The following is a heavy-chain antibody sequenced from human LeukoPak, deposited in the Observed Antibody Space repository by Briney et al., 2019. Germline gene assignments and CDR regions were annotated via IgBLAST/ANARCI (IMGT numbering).Heavy chain of an antibody. V-gene: IGHV1-18*01. Sequence: GASVKVSCKASGYTFTSYGISWVRQAPGQGLEWMGWISAYHGNTYYAQKLQGRVTLTTDTSTNTAYMELRSLRSDDTAVYYYARDLYYYDSSGYHDVFDIWGQGTMVTVSS. D-gene: IGHD3-22*01. CDR2: ISAYHGNT. CDR3: ARDLYYYDSSGYHDVFDI. J-gene: IGHJ3*02. CDR1: GYTFTSYG.